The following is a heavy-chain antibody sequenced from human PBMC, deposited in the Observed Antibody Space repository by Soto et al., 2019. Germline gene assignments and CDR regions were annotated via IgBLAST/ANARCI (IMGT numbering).Heavy chain of an antibody. J-gene: IGHJ4*02. V-gene: IGHV1-18*01. CDR2: ISAYNAIT. CDR1: GYTFTSYA. D-gene: IGHD3-10*01. Sequence: QVQLVQSGAEVKKPGASVKVSCKASGYTFTSYAISWVRQAPGQGLEWMGWISAYNAITNYALKLQGIATMTTDRPTTTAYMELRSLRSDDTAVYYCARSGPLAGYWGQGTLVTVSS. CDR3: ARSGPLAGY.